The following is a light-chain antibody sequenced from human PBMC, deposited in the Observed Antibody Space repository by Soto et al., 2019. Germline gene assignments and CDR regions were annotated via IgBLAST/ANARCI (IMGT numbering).Light chain of an antibody. Sequence: DIQMTQSPSSLSASVGDRVTITCRASQSVSSHLNWYQQKPGKAPKLLIYAAPSLQSGVPSRFSGSGSGTDFTLTISSLQPEDFATYSCQHSHSAPLTFGGRTKVDIK. CDR2: AAP. CDR1: QSVSSH. CDR3: QHSHSAPLT. V-gene: IGKV1-39*01. J-gene: IGKJ4*01.